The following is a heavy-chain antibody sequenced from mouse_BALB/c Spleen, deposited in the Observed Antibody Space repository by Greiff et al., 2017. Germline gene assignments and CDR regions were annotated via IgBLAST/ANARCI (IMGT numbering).Heavy chain of an antibody. CDR3: ARNSYDNVDGFAY. CDR2: IWSGGST. Sequence: VKVVESGPGLVQPSQSLSITCTVSGFSLTSYGVHWVRQSPGKGLEWLGVIWSGGSTDYNAAFISRLSISKDNSKSQVFFKMNSLQANDTAIYYCARNSYDNVDGFAYWGQGTLVTVSA. V-gene: IGHV2-2*02. D-gene: IGHD2-12*01. CDR1: GFSLTSYG. J-gene: IGHJ3*01.